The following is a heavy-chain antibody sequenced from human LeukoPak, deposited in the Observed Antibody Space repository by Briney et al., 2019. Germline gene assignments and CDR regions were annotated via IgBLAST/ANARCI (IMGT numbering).Heavy chain of an antibody. V-gene: IGHV4-59*01. CDR1: GGSISSYY. D-gene: IGHD3-10*01. CDR3: ARGDYGSGSYYGY. CDR2: FYYSGST. J-gene: IGHJ4*02. Sequence: SETLSLTCTVSGGSISSYYWSWIRQPPGKGLEWIGYFYYSGSTNYNPSLKSRVTISIDTSKNQFSLKLTSVTAADTAVYYCARGDYGSGSYYGYWGQGTLVTVSS.